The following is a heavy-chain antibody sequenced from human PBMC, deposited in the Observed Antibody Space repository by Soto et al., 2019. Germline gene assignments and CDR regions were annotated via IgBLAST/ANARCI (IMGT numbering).Heavy chain of an antibody. D-gene: IGHD2-2*02. CDR3: ARRGVCSSTSCYTPWLVGGPKLHYYYYGMDV. J-gene: IGHJ6*02. V-gene: IGHV1-69*01. Sequence: QVQLVQSGAEVKKPGSSVKVSCKASGGTFSSYAISWVRQAPGQGLEWMGGIIPIFGTANYAQKFQGRVTITAAESTSTAYMELSSLRSEDTAVYYCARRGVCSSTSCYTPWLVGGPKLHYYYYGMDVWGQGTTVTVSS. CDR2: IIPIFGTA. CDR1: GGTFSSYA.